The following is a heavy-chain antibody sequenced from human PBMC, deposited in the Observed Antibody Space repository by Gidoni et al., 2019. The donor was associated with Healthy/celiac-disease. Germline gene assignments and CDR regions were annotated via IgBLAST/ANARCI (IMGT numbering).Heavy chain of an antibody. J-gene: IGHJ6*02. Sequence: QVQLQESGPGLVKPSQTLSLTCTVSGGSISSGGSYWSWIRQHPGKGLEWIGYIYYSGSTYYNPSLKSRVTISVDTSKNQFSLKLSSVTAADTAVYYCARDYYDFWSGYSKSYGMDVWGQGTTVTVSS. CDR1: GGSISSGGSY. CDR3: ARDYYDFWSGYSKSYGMDV. V-gene: IGHV4-31*03. CDR2: IYYSGST. D-gene: IGHD3-3*01.